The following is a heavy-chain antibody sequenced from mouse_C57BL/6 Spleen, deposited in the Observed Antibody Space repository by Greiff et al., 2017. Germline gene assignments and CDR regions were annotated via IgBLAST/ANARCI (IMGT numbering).Heavy chain of an antibody. Sequence: EVKLVESGGDLVKPGGSLKLSCAASGFTFSSYGMSWVRQTPDKRLEWVATISSGGSYTYYPDSVKGRFTISRDNAKNTLYLQMSSLKSEDTAMXYSAVITTVVAPYFYVTGTETTVTVSS. V-gene: IGHV5-6*01. J-gene: IGHJ1*03. CDR2: ISSGGSYT. CDR3: AVITTVVAPYFYV. D-gene: IGHD1-1*01. CDR1: GFTFSSYG.